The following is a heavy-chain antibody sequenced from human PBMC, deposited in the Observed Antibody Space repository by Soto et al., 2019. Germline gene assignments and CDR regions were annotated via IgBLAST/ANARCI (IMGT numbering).Heavy chain of an antibody. Sequence: QVQLVESGGGGVQPGRSLRLSCAASGFTFSNYAVHWVRQAPGKGLEWVALISYDGSNTYYADSVKGRFTISRDNSENTLYLQMISLRAEDTAMYYCAKDRRVRDGMDVWGQGTTVIVSS. J-gene: IGHJ6*02. CDR2: ISYDGSNT. CDR3: AKDRRVRDGMDV. D-gene: IGHD3-10*01. V-gene: IGHV3-30*18. CDR1: GFTFSNYA.